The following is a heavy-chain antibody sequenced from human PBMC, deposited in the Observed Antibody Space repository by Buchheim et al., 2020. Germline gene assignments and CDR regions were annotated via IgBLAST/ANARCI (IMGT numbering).Heavy chain of an antibody. Sequence: QVQLVESGGGVVQPGRSLRLSCAASGFTFSSYGMHWVRQAPGKGLEWVAVISYDGSNKYYADSVKGRFTISRDNSKNTLYLQMNSLRAEDTAVYYCAKDLDIVVVPAAFGGMDVWGQGT. J-gene: IGHJ6*02. CDR2: ISYDGSNK. V-gene: IGHV3-30*18. CDR3: AKDLDIVVVPAAFGGMDV. CDR1: GFTFSSYG. D-gene: IGHD2-2*03.